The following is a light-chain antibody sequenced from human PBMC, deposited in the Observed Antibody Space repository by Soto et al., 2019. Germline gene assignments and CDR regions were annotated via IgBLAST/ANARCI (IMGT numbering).Light chain of an antibody. J-gene: IGLJ3*02. Sequence: QSALTQPPSVSAAPGQRVTISCSGSSSNIGKDFVSWYQHLPGTAPKLLIYDNNKRPSVIPDRFSGSKSGTSATLAITGLQTGDEADYYCATWDHNLSAGVFGGGTKVTVL. CDR1: SSNIGKDF. V-gene: IGLV1-51*01. CDR3: ATWDHNLSAGV. CDR2: DNN.